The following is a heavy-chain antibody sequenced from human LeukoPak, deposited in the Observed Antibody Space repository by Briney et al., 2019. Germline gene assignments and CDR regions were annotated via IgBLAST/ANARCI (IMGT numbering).Heavy chain of an antibody. CDR2: IYPGDSDT. CDR3: ASGIVGVRDAFDI. CDR1: GSTFTSYW. J-gene: IGHJ3*02. V-gene: IGHV5-51*01. D-gene: IGHD1-26*01. Sequence: KNGESLQISCEGSGSTFTSYWIGWVRQVPGKGLEWMGIIYPGDSDTRYSPSFQGQVTISADKSISTAYLQWSSLKASDTAMYYCASGIVGVRDAFDIWGQGIMVTVSS.